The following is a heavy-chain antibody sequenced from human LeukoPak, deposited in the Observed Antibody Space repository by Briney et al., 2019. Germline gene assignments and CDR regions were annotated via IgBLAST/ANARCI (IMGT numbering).Heavy chain of an antibody. Sequence: SQTLSLTCTVSGGAISSYYWSWIRQPPGKGLEWSGYIYYSGSTNYSPSLKSRVTISVDTSKSQFSLKLSSGTAADTAVYYCAREGAHDAFDIWGQGTMVTVSS. D-gene: IGHD4/OR15-4a*01. CDR1: GGAISSYY. CDR2: IYYSGST. J-gene: IGHJ3*02. V-gene: IGHV4-59*01. CDR3: AREGAHDAFDI.